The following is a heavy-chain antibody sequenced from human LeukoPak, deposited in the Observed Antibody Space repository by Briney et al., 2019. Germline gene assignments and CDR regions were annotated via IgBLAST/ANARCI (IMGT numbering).Heavy chain of an antibody. CDR1: GFTFANYA. CDR3: AKLGHGGYYSYMDV. J-gene: IGHJ6*03. Sequence: GGSLRLSCAVSGFTFANYAMTWVRQAPGKGLESVSSISTDGTTYYAHSVKGRFTLSRDNSKNTLYLQMSSLRAEDTAVYYCAKLGHGGYYSYMDVWGKGTTVTVSS. V-gene: IGHV3-23*01. CDR2: ISTDGTT. D-gene: IGHD3-16*01.